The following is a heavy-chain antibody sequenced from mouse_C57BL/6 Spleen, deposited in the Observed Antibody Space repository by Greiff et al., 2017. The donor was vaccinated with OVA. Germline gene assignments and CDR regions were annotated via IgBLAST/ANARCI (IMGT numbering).Heavy chain of an antibody. V-gene: IGHV5-4*01. CDR1: GFTFSSYA. J-gene: IGHJ1*03. Sequence: DVQLQESGGGLVKPGGSLKLSCAASGFTFSSYAMSWVRQTPEKRLAWVATISDGGRYTYYPDNVKGRFTISRDNAKNNLYLQMSHLKSEDTAMYYCARGGLGYWYFDVWGTGTTVTVSS. CDR2: ISDGGRYT. D-gene: IGHD4-1*01. CDR3: ARGGLGYWYFDV.